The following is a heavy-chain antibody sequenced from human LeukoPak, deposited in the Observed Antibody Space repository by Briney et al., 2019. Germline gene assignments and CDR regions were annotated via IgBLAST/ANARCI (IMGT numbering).Heavy chain of an antibody. CDR1: GFTFSNYW. CDR3: AVAPKLAEV. V-gene: IGHV3-7*03. CDR2: IKEDGSEK. J-gene: IGHJ6*04. Sequence: GGSLRLSCAASGFTFSNYWMSWVRQAPGKGLEWVANIKEDGSEKYYVDSLKGRFTISRDNAKNSLYLQMNSLRAEDTAVYYCAVAPKLAEVWGKGTTVTVSS. D-gene: IGHD1-7*01.